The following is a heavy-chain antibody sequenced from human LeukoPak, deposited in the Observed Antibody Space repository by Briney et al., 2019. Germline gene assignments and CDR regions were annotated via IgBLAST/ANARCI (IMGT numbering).Heavy chain of an antibody. CDR2: ISFDGKVS. CDR1: GFTFSNYA. D-gene: IGHD1-1*01. J-gene: IGHJ4*02. Sequence: SGGSLRLSCAASGFTFSNYAMHWVRQAPGKGLEWVAVISFDGKVSYYADSVKGRFTISRDNAENSLYLQMNSLRAEDTAVYYCARDSIQLWPNAIDFWGQGTLVTVSS. V-gene: IGHV3-33*05. CDR3: ARDSIQLWPNAIDF.